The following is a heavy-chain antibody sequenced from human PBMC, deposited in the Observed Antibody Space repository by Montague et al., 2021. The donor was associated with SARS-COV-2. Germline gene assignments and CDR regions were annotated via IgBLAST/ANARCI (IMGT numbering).Heavy chain of an antibody. CDR1: GDSVSSGRYF. V-gene: IGHV4-61*01. CDR2: IFYFGDV. J-gene: IGHJ4*02. CDR3: ARVGNYLGFY. Sequence: SETLSLTCPVSGDSVSSGRYFWTWVRQAPGKGLEWIGYIFYFGDVSYNPSLRSRVTISVDTSNNQFSLRLSSVTAADTAKYYCARVGNYLGFYWSQGTLVTASS. D-gene: IGHD3-10*01.